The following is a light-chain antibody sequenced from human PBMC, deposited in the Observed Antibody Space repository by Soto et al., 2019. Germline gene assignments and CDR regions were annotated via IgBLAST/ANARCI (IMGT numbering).Light chain of an antibody. CDR1: TGAVTRSYY. CDR2: GTT. V-gene: IGLV7-43*01. CDR3: LLYDGGAYV. J-gene: IGLJ1*01. Sequence: QAVVTQESSLTVSPGGTVTLTCASSTGAVTRSYYPSWFQQKPGQAPRTVIYGTTSKPSWTPARFSGSLLGGKAALTLSGVQPEDEAEYYCLLYDGGAYVFGTGTKVTVL.